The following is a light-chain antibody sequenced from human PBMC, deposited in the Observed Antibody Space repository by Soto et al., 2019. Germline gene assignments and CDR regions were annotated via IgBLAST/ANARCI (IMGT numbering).Light chain of an antibody. CDR2: DAS. CDR1: QNIFTY. J-gene: IGKJ3*01. CDR3: QHYTLYSAS. Sequence: DIHMTQSPSTLSASVGDRVTISCRASQNIFTYLAWYQQKPGKAPKLLIFDASTLQSGVPPRFSGSGSGTEFTLTISSLQPDDSATYYCQHYTLYSASFGPGTKVDIK. V-gene: IGKV1-5*01.